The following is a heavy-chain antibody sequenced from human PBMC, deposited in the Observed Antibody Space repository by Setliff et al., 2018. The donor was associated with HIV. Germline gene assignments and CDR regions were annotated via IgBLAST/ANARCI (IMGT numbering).Heavy chain of an antibody. CDR1: GYTFTGHY. CDR2: VNPNSGDA. Sequence: ASVKVSCKASGYTFTGHYLHWGRQAPGQGPEWRGWVNPNSGDAIYAQNFQGRVTMTRDTSINAAYMELRGLRSDDTAVYYCARNFGLSPSGKYYYYYGMDIWGQGTTVTVSS. CDR3: ARNFGLSPSGKYYYYYGMDI. D-gene: IGHD3-10*01. J-gene: IGHJ6*02. V-gene: IGHV1-2*02.